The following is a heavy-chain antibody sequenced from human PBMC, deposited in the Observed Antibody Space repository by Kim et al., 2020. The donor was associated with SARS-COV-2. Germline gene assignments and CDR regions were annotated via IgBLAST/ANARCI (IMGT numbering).Heavy chain of an antibody. CDR2: IWYDGSNK. Sequence: GGSLRLSCAASGFTFSSYGMQWVRQAPGKGLEWVAVIWYDGSNKYYADSVKGRFTISRDNSNNTLYLQMSSLRAEDTAVYYCARGGVDIPRGMDVWGQGTTVTVSS. CDR1: GFTFSSYG. D-gene: IGHD3-9*01. J-gene: IGHJ6*02. CDR3: ARGGVDIPRGMDV. V-gene: IGHV3-33*01.